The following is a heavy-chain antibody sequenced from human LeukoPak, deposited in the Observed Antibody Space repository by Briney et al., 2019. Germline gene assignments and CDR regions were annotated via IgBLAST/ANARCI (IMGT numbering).Heavy chain of an antibody. CDR3: ARGGYDFWSGYRAFDY. D-gene: IGHD3-3*01. J-gene: IGHJ4*02. CDR1: GGSISSGGYY. CDR2: IYYSGST. Sequence: PSETLSLTCTVSGGSISSGGYYWSWIRQPPGKGLEWIGYIYYSGSTNYNPSLKSRVTISVDTSKNQFSLKLSSVTAADTAVYYCARGGYDFWSGYRAFDYWGQGTLVTVSS. V-gene: IGHV4-61*08.